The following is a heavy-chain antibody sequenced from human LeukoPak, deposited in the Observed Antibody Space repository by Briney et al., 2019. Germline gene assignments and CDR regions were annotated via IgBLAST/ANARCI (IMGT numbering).Heavy chain of an antibody. D-gene: IGHD3-22*01. CDR2: INPNSGGT. V-gene: IGHV1-2*02. Sequence: GASVKVSCKASGYTFTGYYTHWVRQAPGQGLEWMGWINPNSGGTNYAQKFQGRVTMTRDTSISTAYMELSRLRSDDTAVYYCARARGSSGYYFPHDAFDIWGQGTMVTVSS. CDR1: GYTFTGYY. CDR3: ARARGSSGYYFPHDAFDI. J-gene: IGHJ3*02.